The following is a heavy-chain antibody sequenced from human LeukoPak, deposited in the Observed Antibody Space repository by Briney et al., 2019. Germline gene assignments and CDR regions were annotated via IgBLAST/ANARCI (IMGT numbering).Heavy chain of an antibody. Sequence: PGGSLRLSCAASGFTFSSYGMHWVRQAPGKGLEWVAFIRYDGNSEFYEDSVKGRFTISRDNSKNTLYLQMNSLRAEDTAVYYCAKGGDGYNYGSYFDYWGQGTLVTVSS. J-gene: IGHJ4*02. V-gene: IGHV3-30*02. CDR3: AKGGDGYNYGSYFDY. CDR2: IRYDGNSE. D-gene: IGHD5-24*01. CDR1: GFTFSSYG.